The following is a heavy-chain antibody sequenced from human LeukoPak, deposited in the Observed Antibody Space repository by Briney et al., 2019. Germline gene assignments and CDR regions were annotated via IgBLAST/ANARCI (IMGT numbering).Heavy chain of an antibody. D-gene: IGHD6-6*01. CDR2: IYYSGST. J-gene: IGHJ4*02. V-gene: IGHV4-39*07. CDR1: GGSISSSSYY. Sequence: PSETLSLTCTVSGGSISSSSYYWGWIRQPPGKGLEWIGSIYYSGSTYYNPSLKSRVTISVDTSKNQFSLKLSSVTAADTAVYYCASGGYSSSSGRGGPIFDYWGQGTLVTVSS. CDR3: ASGGYSSSSGRGGPIFDY.